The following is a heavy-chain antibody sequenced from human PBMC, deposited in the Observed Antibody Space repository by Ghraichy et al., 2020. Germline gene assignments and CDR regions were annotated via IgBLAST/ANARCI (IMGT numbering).Heavy chain of an antibody. Sequence: ASVKVSCKASGYTFTSYDINWVRQATGQGLEWMGWMNPNSGNTGYAQKFQGRVTMTRNTSISPAYMELSSLRSEDTAVYYCARNRVGREITIFGVVNLNYYMDVWGKGTTVTVSS. CDR2: MNPNSGNT. D-gene: IGHD3-3*01. CDR1: GYTFTSYD. CDR3: ARNRVGREITIFGVVNLNYYMDV. J-gene: IGHJ6*03. V-gene: IGHV1-8*02.